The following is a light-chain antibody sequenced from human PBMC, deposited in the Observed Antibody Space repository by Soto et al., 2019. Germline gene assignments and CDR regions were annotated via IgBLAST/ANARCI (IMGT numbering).Light chain of an antibody. Sequence: QPVLTQPPSVSGAPGQRVTISCTGSSSNIGTGYDVHWYQQLPLTAPKLLIYGNNNRPSGVPDRFSGSRSGTSASLAITGLQPEDEADYFCGTWESSLSAVVFGGGTKLTVL. CDR3: GTWESSLSAVV. CDR2: GNN. V-gene: IGLV1-40*01. J-gene: IGLJ2*01. CDR1: SSNIGTGYD.